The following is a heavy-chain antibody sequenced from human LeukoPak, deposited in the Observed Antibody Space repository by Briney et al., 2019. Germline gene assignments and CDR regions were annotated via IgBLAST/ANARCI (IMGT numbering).Heavy chain of an antibody. D-gene: IGHD2-2*01. V-gene: IGHV1-3*01. J-gene: IGHJ6*02. CDR2: INGGNGYT. CDR3: ASKIYPSSSSTPPGYYYYGMDV. CDR1: GYTFTNYA. Sequence: GASVKVSCKASGYTFTNYALHWVRQAPGQGLECMGWINGGNGYTRHLQKFQDRVTITQDTSANTAYLELSGLRSEDTAVYYCASKIYPSSSSTPPGYYYYGMDVWGQGTTVTVSS.